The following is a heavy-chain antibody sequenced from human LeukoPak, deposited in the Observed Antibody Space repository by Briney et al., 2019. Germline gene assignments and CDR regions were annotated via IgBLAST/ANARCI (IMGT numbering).Heavy chain of an antibody. Sequence: GGSLRLSCAASGFTFSSYSMNWVCQAPGKGLEWVSSISSSSSYIYYADSVKGRFTISRDNAKNSLYLQMNSLRAEDTAVYYCASVPGIAVAGISYWGQGTLVTVSS. J-gene: IGHJ4*02. CDR2: ISSSSSYI. CDR3: ASVPGIAVAGISY. D-gene: IGHD6-19*01. V-gene: IGHV3-21*01. CDR1: GFTFSSYS.